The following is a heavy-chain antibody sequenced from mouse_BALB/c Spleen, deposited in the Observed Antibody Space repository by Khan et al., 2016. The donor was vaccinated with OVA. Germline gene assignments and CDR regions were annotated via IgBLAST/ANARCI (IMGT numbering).Heavy chain of an antibody. V-gene: IGHV2-2*02. CDR3: ARNSNGYLDY. D-gene: IGHD2-5*01. Sequence: QVQLKESGPGLVQPSQSLSITCTVSGFSLTSYGVHWVRQSPGKGLEWLGVGWSGGITDYNATFISRLSISKDISKSQVFFKMNSLQPNDTAIYYCARNSNGYLDYWGQGTTLTVSS. CDR2: GWSGGIT. J-gene: IGHJ2*01. CDR1: GFSLTSYG.